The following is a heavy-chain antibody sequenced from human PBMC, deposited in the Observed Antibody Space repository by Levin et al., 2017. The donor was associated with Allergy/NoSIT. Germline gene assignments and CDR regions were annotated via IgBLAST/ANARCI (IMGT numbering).Heavy chain of an antibody. D-gene: IGHD1-14*01. V-gene: IGHV4-59*01. CDR2: IYNSGST. CDR1: GGSISSSY. Sequence: SQTLSLTCTVSGGSISSSYWNWIRQPPGKGLEWIGYIYNSGSTNYNPSLKSRVTISVDTSKNQFSLKLSSVTAADTAVYYCARKWDSHRISRDAFDIWGQGTMVTVSS. J-gene: IGHJ3*02. CDR3: ARKWDSHRISRDAFDI.